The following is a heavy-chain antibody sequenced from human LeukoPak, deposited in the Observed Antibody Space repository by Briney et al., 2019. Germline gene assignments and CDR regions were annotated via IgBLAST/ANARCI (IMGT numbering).Heavy chain of an antibody. J-gene: IGHJ6*03. D-gene: IGHD4-17*01. CDR2: ITAYNGDT. Sequence: ASVKVSCKASGYTFTSYGVSWVRQAPGQGLEWMGWITAYNGDTNYAQNLQARVTMTTDTSTSTAYMELRSLRSDDTAVYYCAKVDYGPDYNYYYMDVWGQGTTFTVSS. V-gene: IGHV1-18*01. CDR3: AKVDYGPDYNYYYMDV. CDR1: GYTFTSYG.